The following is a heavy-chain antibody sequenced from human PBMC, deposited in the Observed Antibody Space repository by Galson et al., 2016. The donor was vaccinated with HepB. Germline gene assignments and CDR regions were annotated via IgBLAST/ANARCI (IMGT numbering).Heavy chain of an antibody. Sequence: SLRLSCAASEFTFSTYAMHWVRQAPGKGLEWVAVTSYDGNNKYYADSVKGRFTISRDNSKNTLYLQMNSLRVEDTAVYYCASDSISPGRIDSWGQGTLVTVST. J-gene: IGHJ4*02. V-gene: IGHV3-30-3*01. CDR1: EFTFSTYA. CDR3: ASDSISPGRIDS. CDR2: TSYDGNNK. D-gene: IGHD2-15*01.